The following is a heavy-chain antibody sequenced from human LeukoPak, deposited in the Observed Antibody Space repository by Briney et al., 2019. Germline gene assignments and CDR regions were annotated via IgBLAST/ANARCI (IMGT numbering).Heavy chain of an antibody. CDR1: GGPFSGYY. CDR2: INHSGST. Sequence: SETLSLTCAVYGGPFSGYYWSWIRQPPGKGLEWIGEINHSGSTNYNPSLKSRVTISVDTSKNQFSLKLSSVTAADTAVYYCAALNCTNGVCYTSDYWGQGTLVTVSS. V-gene: IGHV4-34*01. CDR3: AALNCTNGVCYTSDY. J-gene: IGHJ4*02. D-gene: IGHD2-8*01.